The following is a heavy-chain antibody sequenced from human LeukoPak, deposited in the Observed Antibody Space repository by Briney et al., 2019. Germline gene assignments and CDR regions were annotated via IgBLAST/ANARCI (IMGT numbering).Heavy chain of an antibody. Sequence: EASVKVSCTASGYTFTSYGISWVRQAPGQGLEWMGWISAYNGNTNYAQKLQGRVTMTTDTSTSTAYMELSSLRSEDTAVYYCASHRPDSSGYSYNWFDPWGQGTLVTVSS. J-gene: IGHJ5*02. D-gene: IGHD3-22*01. V-gene: IGHV1-18*01. CDR2: ISAYNGNT. CDR3: ASHRPDSSGYSYNWFDP. CDR1: GYTFTSYG.